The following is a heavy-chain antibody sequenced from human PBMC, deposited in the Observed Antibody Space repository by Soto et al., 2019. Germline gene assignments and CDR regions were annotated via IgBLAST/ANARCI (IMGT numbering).Heavy chain of an antibody. V-gene: IGHV3-9*01. CDR3: AKGVAGWYYFDY. D-gene: IGHD3-3*01. J-gene: IGHJ4*02. CDR1: GFTFDNYA. CDR2: ISWSSGSL. Sequence: VQLVESGGGLVQPGRSLRLSCAASGFTFDNYAIHWVRQAPGKGLEWVSGISWSSGSLGYADSVKGRFTISRDNAKNSLYLHMNSLRAEDTALSYCAKGVAGWYYFDYWGQGTLVTVSS.